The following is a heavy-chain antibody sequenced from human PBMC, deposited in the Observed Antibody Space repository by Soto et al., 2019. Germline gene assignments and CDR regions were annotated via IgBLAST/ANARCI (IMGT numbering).Heavy chain of an antibody. CDR3: ASGTTGYSYGYCY. J-gene: IGHJ4*02. D-gene: IGHD5-18*01. CDR1: GGTFSSYA. Sequence: QVQLVQSGAEVKKPGSSVKVSCKASGGTFSSYAINWVRQAPGQGLEWMGGIIPIFGTANYAQKFQCRVTITADEATSTAYMELSSLRSEDTAVYYWASGTTGYSYGYCYWGQGTLVTVSS. CDR2: IIPIFGTA. V-gene: IGHV1-69*01.